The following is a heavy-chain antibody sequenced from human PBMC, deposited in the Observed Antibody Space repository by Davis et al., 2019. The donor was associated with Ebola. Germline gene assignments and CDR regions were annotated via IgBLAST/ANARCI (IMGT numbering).Heavy chain of an antibody. V-gene: IGHV4-39*07. D-gene: IGHD6-19*01. CDR2: VYYVGSA. CDR1: GDSLNSGYYY. Sequence: PSETLSLTCTVSGDSLNSGYYYWAWIRQPPGKGLEWIGSVYYVGSAHCNPSLKSRVRISVDTFRNRFSLDLTSVTAADTAVYFCARNSSSNFFDLWGQGNLVIVSS. J-gene: IGHJ4*02. CDR3: ARNSSSNFFDL.